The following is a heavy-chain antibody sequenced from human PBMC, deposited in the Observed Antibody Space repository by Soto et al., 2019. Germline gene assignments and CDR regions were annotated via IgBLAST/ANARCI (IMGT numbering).Heavy chain of an antibody. V-gene: IGHV3-30*18. D-gene: IGHD3-16*02. J-gene: IGHJ4*02. CDR2: ISYDGSNK. CDR1: GFTFSSYG. Sequence: QVQLVESGGGVVQPGRSLRLSCAASGFTFSSYGMHWVRQAQGKGLEWVAVISYDGSNKYYADSVKGRFTISRDNSKNTLYLQMNSLSAEDTAVYYCAKTYYDYIWGSYRGSTQVYYFDYWGQGTLVTVSS. CDR3: AKTYYDYIWGSYRGSTQVYYFDY.